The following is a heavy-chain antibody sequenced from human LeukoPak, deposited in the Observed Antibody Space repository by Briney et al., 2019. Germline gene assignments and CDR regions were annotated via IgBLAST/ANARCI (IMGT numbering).Heavy chain of an antibody. J-gene: IGHJ4*02. Sequence: GGSLRLSCAASGFTFSSYSMNWVRQAPGKGLEWVGRIKSKTDGGTTDYAAPVKGRFTISRDDSKNTLYLQMNSLKTEDTAVYYCTTSLTSGYHVDYWGQGILVTVSS. CDR1: GFTFSSYS. V-gene: IGHV3-15*01. CDR3: TTSLTSGYHVDY. D-gene: IGHD3-22*01. CDR2: IKSKTDGGTT.